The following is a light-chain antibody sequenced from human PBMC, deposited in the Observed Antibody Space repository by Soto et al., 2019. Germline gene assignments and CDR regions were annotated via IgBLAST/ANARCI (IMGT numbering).Light chain of an antibody. CDR3: QHYNNWPPWT. Sequence: EIVMTQSPATLSVSPGERATLSCRASQSVSSNLAWYQQKPGQAPRLLIYGASTRATGIPAMFSGGGSGTEFTLTISSLQSEDFAIYYCQHYNNWPPWTFGQGTKVEIK. CDR2: GAS. CDR1: QSVSSN. J-gene: IGKJ1*01. V-gene: IGKV3-15*01.